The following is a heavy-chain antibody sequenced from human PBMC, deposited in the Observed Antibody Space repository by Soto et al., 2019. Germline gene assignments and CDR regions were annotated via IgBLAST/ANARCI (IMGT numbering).Heavy chain of an antibody. CDR1: GHTLTEFS. CDR3: ARATYRGFGSYLDY. J-gene: IGHJ4*02. Sequence: ASVKVSCKISGHTLTEFSIHWVRQAPGKGLEWMGGFDPEGGEAIYAQKWHGRVALTRDTATNTAYMELMSLTSDDTAIYYCARATYRGFGSYLDYWGQGTPVTVSS. D-gene: IGHD5-18*01. V-gene: IGHV1-24*01. CDR2: FDPEGGEA.